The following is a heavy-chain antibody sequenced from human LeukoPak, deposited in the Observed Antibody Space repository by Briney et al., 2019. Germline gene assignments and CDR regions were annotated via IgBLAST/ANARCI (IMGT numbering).Heavy chain of an antibody. V-gene: IGHV1-46*01. D-gene: IGHD6-13*01. Sequence: ASVKLSCNASGYTFTSYYMHWVRQAPEQGLEWMGVINPSGGSKSYAQKFQGTVNMTRDTSISTAYMALSRLRSDDTAVYYCARDSTWGSWYGDAFDIWGQGTMVTVSS. J-gene: IGHJ3*02. CDR2: INPSGGSK. CDR3: ARDSTWGSWYGDAFDI. CDR1: GYTFTSYY.